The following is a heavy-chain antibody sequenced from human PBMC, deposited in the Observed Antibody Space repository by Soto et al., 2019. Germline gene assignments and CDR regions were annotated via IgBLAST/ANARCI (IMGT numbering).Heavy chain of an antibody. J-gene: IGHJ3*02. CDR2: IGSRTSDI. CDR3: VRDYYDTSGYPNTFDM. V-gene: IGHV3-21*03. D-gene: IGHD3-22*01. Sequence: GGSLRLSCAASGFTLSRHTMHWVRQAPGKGLEWVSFIGSRTSDIYYADSVKGRFTISRDNAKNSLYLDLTRLRAEDTAVYFCVRDYYDTSGYPNTFDMWGQGTMVTVSS. CDR1: GFTLSRHT.